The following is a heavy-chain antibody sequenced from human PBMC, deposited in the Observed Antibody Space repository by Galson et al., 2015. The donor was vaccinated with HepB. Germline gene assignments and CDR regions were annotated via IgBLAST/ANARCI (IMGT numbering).Heavy chain of an antibody. CDR3: ARGKYSSSSASDY. D-gene: IGHD6-6*01. Sequence: SLRLSCAASGFTVSSNYMSWVRQAPGKGLEWVSVIYSGGSTYYADSVKGRFTISRDNSKNTLYLQMNSLRAEDTAVYYCARGKYSSSSASDYWGQGTLVTVSS. V-gene: IGHV3-66*01. J-gene: IGHJ4*02. CDR1: GFTVSSNY. CDR2: IYSGGST.